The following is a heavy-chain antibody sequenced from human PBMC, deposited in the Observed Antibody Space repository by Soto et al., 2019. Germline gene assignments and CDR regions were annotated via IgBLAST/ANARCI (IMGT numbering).Heavy chain of an antibody. J-gene: IGHJ5*02. CDR3: ARERTRGFDP. CDR1: EYTFTSND. V-gene: IGHV1-8*01. Sequence: QVQLVQSGAEVKKPGASVKVSCKAFEYTFTSNDINGVRQATGQGLEWMGWMNPNSGNTANAQKFLGRVTMTRNTSISTAYMELSSLRSEDTAVYYCARERTRGFDPWGQGTLVTVSS. CDR2: MNPNSGNT.